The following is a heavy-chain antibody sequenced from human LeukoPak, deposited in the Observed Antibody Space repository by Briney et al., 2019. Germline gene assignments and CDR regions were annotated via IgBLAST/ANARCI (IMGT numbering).Heavy chain of an antibody. CDR1: GFTFSSYS. Sequence: GGSLRLSCAASGFTFSSYSMNWVRQAPGKGLEWISYITSSSSTTYYADSVKGRFSISRDNAKNSLYLQMNSLRAEDTAVYYCARDEWSGTPYYFDYWGQGTLVTVSS. V-gene: IGHV3-48*01. J-gene: IGHJ4*02. CDR2: ITSSSSTT. D-gene: IGHD3-10*01. CDR3: ARDEWSGTPYYFDY.